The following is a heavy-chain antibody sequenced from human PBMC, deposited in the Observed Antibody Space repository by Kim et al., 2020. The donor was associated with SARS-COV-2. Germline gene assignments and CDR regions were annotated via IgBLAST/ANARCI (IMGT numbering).Heavy chain of an antibody. CDR1: GGSISSGGYY. D-gene: IGHD2-21*02. V-gene: IGHV4-31*03. J-gene: IGHJ6*02. CDR2: IYYSGST. Sequence: SETLSLTCTVSGGSISSGGYYWSWIRQHPGKGLEWIGYIYYSGSTYYNPSLKSRVTISVDTSKNQFSLKLSSVTAADTAVYYCARDSVTAISGDYYYGMDVWGQGTTVTVSS. CDR3: ARDSVTAISGDYYYGMDV.